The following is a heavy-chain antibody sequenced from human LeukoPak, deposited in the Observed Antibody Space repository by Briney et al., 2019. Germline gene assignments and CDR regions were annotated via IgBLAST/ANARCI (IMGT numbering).Heavy chain of an antibody. CDR3: ARALVGATWGVDY. J-gene: IGHJ4*02. CDR1: GFTFDDYG. D-gene: IGHD1-26*01. CDR2: INWNGGST. V-gene: IGHV3-20*04. Sequence: RPGGSLRLSCAASGFTFDDYGMRWVRQAPGKGLEWVSGINWNGGSTGYADSVKGRFTISRDNAKNSLYLQMNSLRAEDTALYYCARALVGATWGVDYWGQGTLVSVSS.